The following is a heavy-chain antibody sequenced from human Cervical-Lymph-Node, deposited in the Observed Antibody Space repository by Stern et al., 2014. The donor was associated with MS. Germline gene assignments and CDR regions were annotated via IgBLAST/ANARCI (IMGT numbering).Heavy chain of an antibody. J-gene: IGHJ4*02. CDR3: ARDRARSMVAAGTVDF. V-gene: IGHV3-23*04. CDR2: ISDNGGST. CDR1: GFTFSNYA. D-gene: IGHD6-19*01. Sequence: EDQLVESGGGLVQPGGSLRLSCAASGFTFSNYAMNWVRQAPGKGLEWVSPISDNGGSTYYADSVRGRFTISRDNSKNTLYLQMHNLRTEDTAVYYCARDRARSMVAAGTVDFWGQGTLVTVSS.